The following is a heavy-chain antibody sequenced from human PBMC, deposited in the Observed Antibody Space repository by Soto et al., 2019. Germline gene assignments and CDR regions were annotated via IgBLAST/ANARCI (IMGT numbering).Heavy chain of an antibody. CDR3: ARYIPGVRYYGMDV. J-gene: IGHJ6*02. D-gene: IGHD2-2*01. CDR1: GFTFSSYA. V-gene: IGHV3-23*01. CDR2: IGESGTPT. Sequence: PGGSLRLSCAASGFTFSSYAMKWVRQAPGKGLEWVSLIGESGTPTYYADSVKGRFTISRDNSGNTLFLETYSLRAEDTAVYYCARYIPGVRYYGMDVWGQGATVTVS.